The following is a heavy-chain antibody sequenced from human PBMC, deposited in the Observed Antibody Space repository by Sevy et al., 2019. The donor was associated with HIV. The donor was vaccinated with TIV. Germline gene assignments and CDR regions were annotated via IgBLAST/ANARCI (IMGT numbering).Heavy chain of an antibody. D-gene: IGHD3-10*01. Sequence: GGSLRLSCAASGFTFSNAWMSWVRQAPGKGLEWVGRIKSKTDGGTTDYAAPVKGRFTISRDDSKNTLYLQMNSLKTEDTAVYYCTTDPYYGSDNDAFDIWGQGTMVTVSS. V-gene: IGHV3-15*01. J-gene: IGHJ3*02. CDR3: TTDPYYGSDNDAFDI. CDR2: IKSKTDGGTT. CDR1: GFTFSNAW.